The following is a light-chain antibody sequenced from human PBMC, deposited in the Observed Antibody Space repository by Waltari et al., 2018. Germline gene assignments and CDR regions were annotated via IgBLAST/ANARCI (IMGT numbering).Light chain of an antibody. J-gene: IGKJ2*01. CDR3: QQYNIWLPDT. Sequence: ERVMTQSPTTLSVTPAARATLPCRASQSVSSHLAGYQHKPVQAPRLHIYEAYPRATGIPARLSGGGSGTEFTLTISSLQSEDFAVYFCQQYNIWLPDTFGQGTTLAI. CDR1: QSVSSH. CDR2: EAY. V-gene: IGKV3-15*01.